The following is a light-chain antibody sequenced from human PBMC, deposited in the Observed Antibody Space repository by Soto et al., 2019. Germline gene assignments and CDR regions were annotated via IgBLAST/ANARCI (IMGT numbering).Light chain of an antibody. J-gene: IGLJ1*01. CDR2: EVS. CDR3: SSYTSSSNYV. V-gene: IGLV2-14*01. CDR1: SSDVGGYNY. Sequence: QSARTQPASVSGSPGQSITISCTGTSSDVGGYNYVSWYQQHPGKAPKLMIYEVSNRPSGVSNRFSGSKSGNTASLTISGLQAEDESDYYCSSYTSSSNYVFGPGTKVTVL.